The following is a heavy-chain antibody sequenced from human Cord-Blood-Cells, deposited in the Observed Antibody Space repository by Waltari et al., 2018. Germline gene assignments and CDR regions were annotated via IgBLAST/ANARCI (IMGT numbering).Heavy chain of an antibody. V-gene: IGHV3-33*01. Sequence: QVQLVESGGGVVQPGRSLSLSCAASGFTFSSYGMHWVRQGPAKGLEWVEVIWYDGSNKYYADAVKGRLTISRDKSKNTLYLQMNSLRAEDTAVYYCAREPLVVAATPFDYWGQGTLVTVSS. CDR1: GFTFSSYG. CDR3: AREPLVVAATPFDY. CDR2: IWYDGSNK. D-gene: IGHD2-15*01. J-gene: IGHJ4*02.